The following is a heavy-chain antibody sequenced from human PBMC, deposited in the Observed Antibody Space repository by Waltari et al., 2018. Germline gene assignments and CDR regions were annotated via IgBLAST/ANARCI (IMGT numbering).Heavy chain of an antibody. J-gene: IGHJ2*01. CDR1: GGSFSGYY. D-gene: IGHD5-18*01. CDR2: INHSGST. Sequence: QAQLQQWGAGLLKPSETLSLTCAVYGGSFSGYYWSWIRQPPGKGLEWIGEINHSGSTNYNPSLKSRVTISVDTSKNQFSLKLSSVTAADTAVYYCARGDTAMVPVYWYFDLWGRGTLVTVSS. V-gene: IGHV4-34*01. CDR3: ARGDTAMVPVYWYFDL.